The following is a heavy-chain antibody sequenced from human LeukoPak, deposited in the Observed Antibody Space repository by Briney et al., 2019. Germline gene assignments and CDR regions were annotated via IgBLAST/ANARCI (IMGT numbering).Heavy chain of an antibody. D-gene: IGHD2-2*01. Sequence: PGGSLRLSCAASGFTFSDYYVSWIRQAPGKGLEWVSYISSSGSTIYYADSVKGRFTISRDNAKNSLYLQMNSLRAEDTAVYYCARDPTPHCSSTSCPQGDYWGQGTLVTVSS. CDR1: GFTFSDYY. V-gene: IGHV3-11*04. CDR2: ISSSGSTI. J-gene: IGHJ4*02. CDR3: ARDPTPHCSSTSCPQGDY.